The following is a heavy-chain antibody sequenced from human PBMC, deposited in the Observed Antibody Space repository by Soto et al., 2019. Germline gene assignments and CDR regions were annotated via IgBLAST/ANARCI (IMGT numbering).Heavy chain of an antibody. J-gene: IGHJ3*02. V-gene: IGHV1-69*01. Sequence: QVQLVQSGAEVKKPGSSVKVSCKASGGSFSTYGISWVRQAPGQGLEWMGGFIPVFTTAKYAQKFQGRVSITADESTYTAYMERSSLRSEDTAVYFWARDGVDVSRTTVRHGALDIWGKGTVVTVSS. CDR3: ARDGVDVSRTTVRHGALDI. D-gene: IGHD4-17*01. CDR2: FIPVFTTA. CDR1: GGSFSTYG.